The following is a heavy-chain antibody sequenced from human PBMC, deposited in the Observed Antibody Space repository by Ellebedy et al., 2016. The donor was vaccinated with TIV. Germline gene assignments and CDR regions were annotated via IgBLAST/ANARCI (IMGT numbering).Heavy chain of an antibody. CDR1: GFTFSSYG. J-gene: IGHJ4*02. D-gene: IGHD3-22*01. Sequence: GESLKISCAASGFTFSSYGMHWVRQAPGKGLEWVAVIWYDGSNKYYADSVKGRFTISRDNSKNTLYLQMNSLRAEDTAVYYCARALDNYDRGLIGYWGQGTLVTVSS. CDR2: IWYDGSNK. V-gene: IGHV3-33*08. CDR3: ARALDNYDRGLIGY.